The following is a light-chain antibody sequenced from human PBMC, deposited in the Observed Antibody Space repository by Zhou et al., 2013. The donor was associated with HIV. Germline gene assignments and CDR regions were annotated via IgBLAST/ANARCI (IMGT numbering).Light chain of an antibody. CDR3: QQYGSSPFA. CDR2: GAS. J-gene: IGKJ3*01. CDR1: QTVVSNY. Sequence: EIVLTQSPGTLSLSPGERATLSCRASQTVVSNYLAWYQQKSGQAPRLLIYGASIRATGTPDRFSGSGSGTDFSLTISRLEPEDFAVYYCQQYGSSPFAFGPGTKVDI. V-gene: IGKV3-20*01.